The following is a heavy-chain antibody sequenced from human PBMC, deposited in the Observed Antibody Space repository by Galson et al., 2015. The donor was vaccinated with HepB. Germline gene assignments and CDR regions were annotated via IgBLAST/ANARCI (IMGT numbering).Heavy chain of an antibody. CDR3: AGSCSGGSCWGVYYFDY. CDR1: GFTFSSYS. V-gene: IGHV3-21*01. D-gene: IGHD2-15*01. CDR2: ISSSSSYI. Sequence: SLRLSCAASGFTFSSYSMNWVRQAPGKGLEWVSSISSSSSYIYYADSVKGRFTISRDNAKNSLYLQMNSLRAEDTAVYYCAGSCSGGSCWGVYYFDYWGQGTLVTVSS. J-gene: IGHJ4*02.